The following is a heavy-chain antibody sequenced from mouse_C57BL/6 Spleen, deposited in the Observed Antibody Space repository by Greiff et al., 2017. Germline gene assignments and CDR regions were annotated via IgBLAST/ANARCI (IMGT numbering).Heavy chain of an antibody. CDR1: GFNIKDDY. V-gene: IGHV14-4*01. J-gene: IGHJ1*03. D-gene: IGHD1-1*01. CDR2: IDPENGDT. Sequence: VQLQQSGAELVRPGASVKLSCTASGFNIKDDYMHWVKQRPEQGLEWVGWIDPENGDTEYASKFQGNATITADTSSNTAYLQLSSLTSEDTAVYYWTTYYYGSSHWYFDVWGTGTTVTVSS. CDR3: TTYYYGSSHWYFDV.